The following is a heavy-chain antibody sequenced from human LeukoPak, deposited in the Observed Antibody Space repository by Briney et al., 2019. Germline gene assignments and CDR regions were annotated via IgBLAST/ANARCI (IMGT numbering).Heavy chain of an antibody. D-gene: IGHD2-2*01. CDR1: GGSFSGYY. CDR3: ARGTYCSSTSCYHDLDY. CDR2: INHSGST. Sequence: SGTLSLTCAVYGGSFSGYYWSWIRQPPGKGLEWIGEINHSGSTNYNPSLKSRVTISVDTSKNQFSLKLNSVTAADTAVYYCARGTYCSSTSCYHDLDYWGQGTLVTVSS. V-gene: IGHV4-34*01. J-gene: IGHJ4*02.